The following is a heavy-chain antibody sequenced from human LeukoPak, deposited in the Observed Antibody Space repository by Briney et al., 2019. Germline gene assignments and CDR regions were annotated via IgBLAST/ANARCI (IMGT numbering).Heavy chain of an antibody. Sequence: GGSLRLSCAASGFTFSSYAMHWVRQAPGKGLEWVSAISGSGGSTYYADSVKGRFTISRDNSKNTLYLQMNSLRAEDTAVYYCAKDSSGYYSPYYFDYWGQGTLVTVSS. CDR3: AKDSSGYYSPYYFDY. CDR2: ISGSGGST. V-gene: IGHV3-23*01. D-gene: IGHD3-22*01. J-gene: IGHJ4*02. CDR1: GFTFSSYA.